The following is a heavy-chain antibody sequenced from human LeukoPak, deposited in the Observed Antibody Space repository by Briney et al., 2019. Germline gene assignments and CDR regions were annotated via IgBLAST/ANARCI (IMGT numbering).Heavy chain of an antibody. CDR2: IKQDGSEK. D-gene: IGHD3-10*01. Sequence: GGSLRLSCAASGFTFSSYWMSWVRQAPGKGLEWVANIKQDGSEKYYVDSVKGRFTISRDNAKNSLYLQMNSLRAEDTAVYYCARKGMAYGSGGFDYWGQGTLVTVSS. J-gene: IGHJ4*02. CDR3: ARKGMAYGSGGFDY. V-gene: IGHV3-7*01. CDR1: GFTFSSYW.